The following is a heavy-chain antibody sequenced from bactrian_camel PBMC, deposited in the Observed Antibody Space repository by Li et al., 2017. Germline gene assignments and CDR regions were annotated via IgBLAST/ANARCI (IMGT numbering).Heavy chain of an antibody. J-gene: IGHJ4*01. Sequence: HVQLVESGGGSVQAGGSLRLSCVNSGRSYGDFCMGWFRQAPGKEREGIAMIDGGATTTYSNSVKGRFTASRDNAQNTVYLQMNSLKPDDTAVYSCARVRGVVAVGFVDYWGQRTQVTVS. V-gene: IGHV3S53*01. CDR1: GRSYGDFC. D-gene: IGHD6*01. CDR3: ARVRGVVAVGFVDY. CDR2: IDGGATT.